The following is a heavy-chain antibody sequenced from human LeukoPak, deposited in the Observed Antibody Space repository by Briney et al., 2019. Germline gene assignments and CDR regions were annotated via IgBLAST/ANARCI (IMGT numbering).Heavy chain of an antibody. V-gene: IGHV3-30*03. CDR2: ISYDGSNK. CDR3: ALIEDYDFWSSGNDAFDI. J-gene: IGHJ3*02. Sequence: PGGSLRLSCAASGFTFSSYGMHWVRQAPGKGLEWVAVISYDGSNKYYADSVKGRFTISRDNAKNTLYLQMNSLRAEDTAVYYCALIEDYDFWSSGNDAFDIWGQGTMVTVSS. D-gene: IGHD3-3*01. CDR1: GFTFSSYG.